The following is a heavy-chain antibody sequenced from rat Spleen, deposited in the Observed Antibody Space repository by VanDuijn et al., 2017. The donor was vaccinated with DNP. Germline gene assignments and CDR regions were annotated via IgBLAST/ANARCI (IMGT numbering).Heavy chain of an antibody. J-gene: IGHJ1*01. V-gene: IGHV5S13*01. Sequence: EVQLVESGGGLVQPGRSLKLSCAASGFTFSNYGMAWVRQAPTKGLEWVASITNSGGSTYYRDSVKGRFTISRDNAKSTLYLQMDSLRSEDTATYYCARGNNNYPYWSFDFWGPGTMVTVSS. D-gene: IGHD1-10*01. CDR3: ARGNNNYPYWSFDF. CDR2: ITNSGGST. CDR1: GFTFSNYG.